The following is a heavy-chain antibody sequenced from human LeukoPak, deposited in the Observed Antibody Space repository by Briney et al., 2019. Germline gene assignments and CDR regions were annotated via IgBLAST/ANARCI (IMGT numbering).Heavy chain of an antibody. CDR2: IWYDGSNK. CDR1: GFTFSSYG. V-gene: IGHV3-33*01. Sequence: GGSLRLSCAASGFTFSSYGMHWVRQAPGKGLEWVAVIWYDGSNKYYADSVKGRFTISRDNSKNTLYLQMNSLRAEDTAVYYCARAKSGYYFDYWGQGTLVTVPS. J-gene: IGHJ4*02. CDR3: ARAKSGYYFDY. D-gene: IGHD7-27*01.